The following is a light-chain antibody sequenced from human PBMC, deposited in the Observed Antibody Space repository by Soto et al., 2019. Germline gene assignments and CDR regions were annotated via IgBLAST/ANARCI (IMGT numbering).Light chain of an antibody. V-gene: IGLV2-8*01. CDR2: DVI. J-gene: IGLJ2*01. Sequence: QSVLTQPPSASGSPGQSVTISCTGTSSDVGASNYVSWYQQHPGKAPKLMIYDVIKRPSGVPDRFSGSKSANTASLTVSGLQTEDEADYYCCSYAGGNTLVFGGGTQLTVL. CDR1: SSDVGASNY. CDR3: CSYAGGNTLV.